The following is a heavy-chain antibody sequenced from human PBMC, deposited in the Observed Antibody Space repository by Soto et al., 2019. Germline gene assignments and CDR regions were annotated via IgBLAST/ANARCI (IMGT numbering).Heavy chain of an antibody. CDR2: IYPGDSDI. CDR3: ARPALDRSYYYYGMDV. Sequence: GESLKISCKGSGYSFISSWIAWVRQMPGKGLEWMGIIYPGDSDIRYSPSFQGQVTISADKSIRTAYLQWSSLKASDNAMYYCARPALDRSYYYYGMDVWGQGTTVTVSS. V-gene: IGHV5-51*01. D-gene: IGHD1-1*01. CDR1: GYSFISSW. J-gene: IGHJ6*02.